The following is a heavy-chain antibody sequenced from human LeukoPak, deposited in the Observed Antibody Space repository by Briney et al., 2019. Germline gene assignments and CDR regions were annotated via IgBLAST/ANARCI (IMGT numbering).Heavy chain of an antibody. Sequence: GGSLRLSRAASGFTFSSYEMNWVRQAPGKGLEWVSYISSSGSTIYYADSVKGRFTISRDNAKNSLYLQMNSLRAEDTAVYYCARGDPRVGATDYWGQGTLVTVSS. CDR1: GFTFSSYE. V-gene: IGHV3-48*03. CDR2: ISSSGSTI. J-gene: IGHJ4*02. D-gene: IGHD1-26*01. CDR3: ARGDPRVGATDY.